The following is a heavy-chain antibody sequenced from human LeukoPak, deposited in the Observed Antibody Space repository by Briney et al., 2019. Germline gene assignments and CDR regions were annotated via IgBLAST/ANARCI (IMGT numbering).Heavy chain of an antibody. V-gene: IGHV4-59*01. CDR1: GGSISSYY. Sequence: SETLSLTCTVSGGSISSYYWSWIRQPPGKGLEWIGYIYYSGSTNYNPSLKSRVTISVDTSKNQFSLKLSSVTAADTAVYYCARDRKGCSGGSRHIMDVWGKGTTVTVSS. CDR3: ARDRKGCSGGSRHIMDV. CDR2: IYYSGST. D-gene: IGHD2-15*01. J-gene: IGHJ6*04.